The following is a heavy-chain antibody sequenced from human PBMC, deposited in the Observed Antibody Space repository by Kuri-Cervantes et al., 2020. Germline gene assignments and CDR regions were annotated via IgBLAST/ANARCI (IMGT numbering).Heavy chain of an antibody. CDR1: GGSFSGYY. D-gene: IGHD3-10*01. J-gene: IGHJ5*02. CDR3: ARQRTYYYGSGSYFNWFDP. V-gene: IGHV4-34*01. CDR2: INHSGST. Sequence: TLSLTCAVYGGSFSGYYWSWIRQPPGKGLEWIGEINHSGSTNYNPSLKSRVTISVDTSKNQFSLKLSSVTAADTAVYYCARQRTYYYGSGSYFNWFDPWGQGTLVTVSS.